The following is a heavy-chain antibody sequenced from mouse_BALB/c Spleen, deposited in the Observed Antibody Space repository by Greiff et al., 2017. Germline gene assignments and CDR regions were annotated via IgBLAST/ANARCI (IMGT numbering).Heavy chain of an antibody. CDR1: GFSLTSYG. CDR2: IWSGGST. CDR3: SGGNYDYDFAMDY. J-gene: IGHJ4*01. V-gene: IGHV2-2*02. Sequence: QVQLKQSGPGLVQPSQSLSITCTVSGFSLTSYGVHWVRQSPGKGLEWLGVIWSGGSTDYNAAFISRLSISKDNSKSQVFFKMNSLQANDTAIYYCSGGNYDYDFAMDYWGQGTSVTVSS. D-gene: IGHD2-4*01.